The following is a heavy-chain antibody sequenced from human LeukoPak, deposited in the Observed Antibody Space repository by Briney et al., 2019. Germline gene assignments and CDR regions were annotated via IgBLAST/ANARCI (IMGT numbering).Heavy chain of an antibody. CDR1: GGSISSYY. V-gene: IGHV4-59*01. Sequence: SETLSLTRTVSGGSISSYYWSWIRQPPGKGLEWIGYIYYSGSTNYNPSLKSRVTISVDTSKNQFSLKLSSVTAADTAVYYCATGTVAKGYNYDYFVDVWGKRTTVTVSS. CDR3: ATGTVAKGYNYDYFVDV. D-gene: IGHD6-19*01. J-gene: IGHJ6*03. CDR2: IYYSGST.